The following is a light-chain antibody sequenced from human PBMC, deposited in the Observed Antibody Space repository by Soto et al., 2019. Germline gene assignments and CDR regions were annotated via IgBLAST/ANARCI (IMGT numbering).Light chain of an antibody. CDR2: DVS. CDR1: PSDVGGYNY. V-gene: IGLV2-14*01. J-gene: IGLJ2*01. Sequence: QSALTQPASVSGSPGQSSTISCTGTPSDVGGYNYVSWYQQHPGKAPKLMIYDVSNRPSGVPNRFYGSKSGNTASLSISGLQAEDETDYYCSSYKTGSTLVFGGGTKLTVL. CDR3: SSYKTGSTLV.